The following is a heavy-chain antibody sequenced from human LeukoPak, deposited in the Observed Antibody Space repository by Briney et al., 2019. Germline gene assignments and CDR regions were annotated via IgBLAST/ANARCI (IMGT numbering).Heavy chain of an antibody. V-gene: IGHV3-33*01. D-gene: IGHD2-8*01. J-gene: IGHJ6*02. CDR1: GFTFSSYG. Sequence: GGSLRLSCAASGFTFSSYGMHWVRQAPGKGLEWVAVIWYDGSNKYYAESVKGRFTISRDNSKNTLYLQMNSLRAEDTAVYYCARDKIMRNYYYYGMDVWGQGTTVTVSS. CDR2: IWYDGSNK. CDR3: ARDKIMRNYYYYGMDV.